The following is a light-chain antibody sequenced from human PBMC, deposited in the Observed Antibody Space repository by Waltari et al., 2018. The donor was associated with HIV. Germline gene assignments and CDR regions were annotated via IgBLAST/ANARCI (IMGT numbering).Light chain of an antibody. Sequence: QSVLTQPPSASGTPGQRVTISCSGSSSNIGTNAVNWYQQLPGTAPKLLIYKSNQRSPGVPDLFSASKSGASASLAISGLQSEEEAVYYCAAWDDSLNEVFGGGTKLTVL. CDR2: KSN. V-gene: IGLV1-44*01. CDR1: SSNIGTNA. J-gene: IGLJ3*02. CDR3: AAWDDSLNEV.